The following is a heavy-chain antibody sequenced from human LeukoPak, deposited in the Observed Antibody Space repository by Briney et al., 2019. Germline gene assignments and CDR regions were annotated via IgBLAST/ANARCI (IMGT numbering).Heavy chain of an antibody. J-gene: IGHJ4*02. Sequence: SETLSLTCTVSGGSICSSSYYWGWIRQPPGKGLEWIGSIYYSGSTYYNPSLKSRVTISVDTSKNQFSLKLSSVTAADTAVYYCARQSIAVAGPYFDYWGQGTLVTVSS. CDR1: GGSICSSSYY. CDR3: ARQSIAVAGPYFDY. V-gene: IGHV4-39*01. D-gene: IGHD6-19*01. CDR2: IYYSGST.